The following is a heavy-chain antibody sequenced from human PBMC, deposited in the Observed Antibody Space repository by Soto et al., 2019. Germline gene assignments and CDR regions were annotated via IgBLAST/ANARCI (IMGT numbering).Heavy chain of an antibody. Sequence: GGSLRLSCATSGFTFSSFWMHWVRQAPGKGLVWVSRINNDGSSTAYADSVKGRFTISRDNAKSTLYLQVTSLRAEDTAVYYCARDPLIGNTDYGLDVWGQGTTVTVSS. CDR2: INNDGSST. D-gene: IGHD2-21*01. CDR1: GFTFSSFW. J-gene: IGHJ6*01. CDR3: ARDPLIGNTDYGLDV. V-gene: IGHV3-74*01.